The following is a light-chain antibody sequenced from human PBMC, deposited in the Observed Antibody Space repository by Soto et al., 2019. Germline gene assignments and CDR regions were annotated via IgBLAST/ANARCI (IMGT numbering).Light chain of an antibody. CDR1: SSDVGGYNY. V-gene: IGLV2-14*01. CDR2: EVN. J-gene: IGLJ1*01. CDR3: SSYTSSIPDV. Sequence: QSVLTQPASVSGSPGQSITISCTGTSSDVGGYNYVSWYQQHPGKAPKLMIYEVNNRPSGVSNRFSGSKSGNTASLTISGLQAEDEADYYCSSYTSSIPDVFGTGTKLTVL.